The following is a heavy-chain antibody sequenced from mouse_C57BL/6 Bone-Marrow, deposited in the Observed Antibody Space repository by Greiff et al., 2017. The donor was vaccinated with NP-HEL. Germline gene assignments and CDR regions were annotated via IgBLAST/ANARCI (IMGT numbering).Heavy chain of an antibody. Sequence: EVMLVESGGDLVKPGGSLKLSCAASGFTFSSYGMSWVRQTPDKRLEWVATISSGGSYTYYPDSVKGRFTISRDNAKNTLYLQMSSLKSEDTAMYYCASFYYGNWDYWGQGTTLTVSS. CDR2: ISSGGSYT. CDR1: GFTFSSYG. CDR3: ASFYYGNWDY. J-gene: IGHJ2*01. V-gene: IGHV5-6*01. D-gene: IGHD2-1*01.